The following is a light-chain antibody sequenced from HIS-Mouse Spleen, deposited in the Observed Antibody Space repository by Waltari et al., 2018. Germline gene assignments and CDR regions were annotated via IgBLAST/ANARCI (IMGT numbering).Light chain of an antibody. J-gene: IGLJ2*01. V-gene: IGLV3-21*03. CDR1: NIGSKS. CDR2: DVS. Sequence: SYVLTQPPSVSVAPGKTARITCRGNNIGSKSVHWYQQKPGQAPVLVVYDVSDRPSGIPERFSGSNSGNTATLTISRVEAGDEADYYCQVWDSSSDHVVFGGGTKLTVL. CDR3: QVWDSSSDHVV.